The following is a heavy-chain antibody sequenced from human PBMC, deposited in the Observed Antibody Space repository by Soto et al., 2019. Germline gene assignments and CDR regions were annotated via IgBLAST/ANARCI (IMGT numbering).Heavy chain of an antibody. D-gene: IGHD1-26*01. V-gene: IGHV1-69*01. Sequence: QVLLVQSGAEVREPGSSVNVSCKASGGTFNSYAISWVRQAPGQGLEWMGGIIPDFGTGNSAQKFRGRVSTTADASTTTVYMGLSGLTLEDTAVYYCARERGGYNRGDFEFWGQGTQVTVSS. CDR3: ARERGGYNRGDFEF. CDR1: GGTFNSYA. CDR2: IIPDFGTG. J-gene: IGHJ4*02.